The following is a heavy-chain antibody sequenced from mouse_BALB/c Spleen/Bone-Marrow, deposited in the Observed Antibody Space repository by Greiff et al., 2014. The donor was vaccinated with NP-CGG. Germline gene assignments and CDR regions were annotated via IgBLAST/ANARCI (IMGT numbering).Heavy chain of an antibody. V-gene: IGHV1-18*01. CDR2: INPNNGAT. CDR1: GYTFTEST. D-gene: IGHD1-1*01. J-gene: IGHJ3*01. CDR3: ARRDYGPAWFTY. Sequence: VQLQQSGPELVKPGASVKISCKTSGYTFTESTINWVKQSHGKSLEWIGGINPNNGATGYNRKFKGKATLTVDKSSSTAYLELRSLTSDDSAVYYCARRDYGPAWFTYWGQGTLVTVSA.